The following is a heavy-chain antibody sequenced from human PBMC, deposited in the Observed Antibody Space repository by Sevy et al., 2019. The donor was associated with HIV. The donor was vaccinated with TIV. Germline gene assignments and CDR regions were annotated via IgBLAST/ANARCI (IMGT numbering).Heavy chain of an antibody. CDR1: GFAFTNYYA. D-gene: IGHD4-17*01. CDR3: ARPRANYVDNYFFYAMDV. J-gene: IGHJ6*02. Sequence: GGSLRLSCAASGFAFTNYYAMHWVRQAPGKGLEWVALISFDESDKYDADSVKGRFTISRDNFKNTLYLQMNSLTTEETAVYYSARPRANYVDNYFFYAMDVWGQGTTVTVSS. CDR2: ISFDESDK. V-gene: IGHV3-30-3*01.